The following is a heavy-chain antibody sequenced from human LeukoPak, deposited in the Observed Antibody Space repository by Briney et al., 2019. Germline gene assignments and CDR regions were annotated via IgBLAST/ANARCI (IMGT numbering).Heavy chain of an antibody. CDR2: INWNGGST. J-gene: IGHJ4*02. Sequence: PGGSLKLSCAASGFTFSGSAMHRVRQASGKGLEWVSGINWNGGSTGYADSVKGRFTISRDNAKNSLYLQMNSLRAEDTALYHCARALNQRITIPENWGQGTLVTVSS. V-gene: IGHV3-20*01. D-gene: IGHD3-3*01. CDR3: ARALNQRITIPEN. CDR1: GFTFSGSA.